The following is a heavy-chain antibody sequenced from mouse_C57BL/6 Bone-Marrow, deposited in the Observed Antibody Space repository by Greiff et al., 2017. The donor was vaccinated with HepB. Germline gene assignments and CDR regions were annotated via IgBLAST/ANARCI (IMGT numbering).Heavy chain of an antibody. CDR1: GYAFTNYL. V-gene: IGHV1-54*01. D-gene: IGHD1-1*01. Sequence: VQLQQSGAELVRPGTSVKVSCKASGYAFTNYLIEWVKQRPGQGLEWIGVINPGSGGTNYNEKFKGKATLTADKSSSTAYMQLSSLTSEDSAVYFCARRGTVVATDYFDYWGQGTTLTVSS. J-gene: IGHJ2*01. CDR2: INPGSGGT. CDR3: ARRGTVVATDYFDY.